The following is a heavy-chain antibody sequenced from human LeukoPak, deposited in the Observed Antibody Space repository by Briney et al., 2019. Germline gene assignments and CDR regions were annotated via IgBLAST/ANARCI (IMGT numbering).Heavy chain of an antibody. CDR2: ISGSGDST. CDR3: AKDSLNWFGESIS. V-gene: IGHV3-23*01. D-gene: IGHD3-10*01. J-gene: IGHJ5*02. CDR1: GFTFSSYG. Sequence: WGSLRLSCAASGFTFSSYGMSWVRQAPGKGLEWVSAISGSGDSTFYADSVKGRFTISRDNSKNTLYLQMNSLRAEDTAVYYCAKDSLNWFGESISWGQGTLVTVSS.